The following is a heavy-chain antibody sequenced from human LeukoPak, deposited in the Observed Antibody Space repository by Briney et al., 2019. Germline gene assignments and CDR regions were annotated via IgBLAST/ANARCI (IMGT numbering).Heavy chain of an antibody. CDR1: GFTFSSYS. CDR3: AKDIRYYYGSGSIFGY. CDR2: ISSSSSYI. Sequence: GGSLRLSCAASGFTFSSYSMNWVRQAPGKGLEWVSSISSSSSYIYYADSVKGRFTISRDNAKNSLYLQMNSLRAEDTALYYCAKDIRYYYGSGSIFGYWGQGTLVTVSS. J-gene: IGHJ4*02. V-gene: IGHV3-21*04. D-gene: IGHD3-10*01.